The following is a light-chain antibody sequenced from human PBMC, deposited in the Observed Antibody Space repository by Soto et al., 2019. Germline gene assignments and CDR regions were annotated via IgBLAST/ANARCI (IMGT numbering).Light chain of an antibody. CDR1: QSVSSY. Sequence: EIVMTQSPATLSVSPGERVTLSCRASQSVSSYLAWYQQKPGQAPRLLIYGASTGATGVPARFSGSGSGTEFILTISSLQSEDFAVYYCQQYGSSRRTFGQGTKVDIK. J-gene: IGKJ1*01. CDR2: GAS. CDR3: QQYGSSRRT. V-gene: IGKV3-15*01.